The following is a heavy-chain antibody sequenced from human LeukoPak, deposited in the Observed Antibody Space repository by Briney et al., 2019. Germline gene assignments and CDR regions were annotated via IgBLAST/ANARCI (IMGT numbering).Heavy chain of an antibody. D-gene: IGHD6-13*01. CDR3: ARGGYSSSWYHFDY. Sequence: GGSLRLSCAASGFTVSSNYMSWVRQAPGKGLEWVSVIYSGGTTNYADSVKGRFTISRDNSKNTLFLQMNNLRAEDTAVYYCARGGYSSSWYHFDYWGQGTLVTVSS. V-gene: IGHV3-53*01. J-gene: IGHJ4*02. CDR2: IYSGGTT. CDR1: GFTVSSNY.